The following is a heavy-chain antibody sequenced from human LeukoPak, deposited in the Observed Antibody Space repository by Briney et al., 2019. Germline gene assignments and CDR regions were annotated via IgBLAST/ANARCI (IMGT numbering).Heavy chain of an antibody. CDR3: AGSTVTYYYGMDV. D-gene: IGHD4-17*01. J-gene: IGHJ6*02. CDR2: IYYSGST. CDR1: GGSFSGYY. Sequence: SETLSLTCAVYGGSFSGYYWSWIRQPPGKGLEWIGYIYYSGSTYYNPSLKSRVTISVDTSKNQFSLKLSSVTAADTAVYYCAGSTVTYYYGMDVWGQGTTVTVSS. V-gene: IGHV4-30-4*08.